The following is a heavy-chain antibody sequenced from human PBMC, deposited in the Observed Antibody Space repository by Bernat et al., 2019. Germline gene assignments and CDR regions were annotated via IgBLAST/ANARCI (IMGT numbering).Heavy chain of an antibody. Sequence: EVQLVESGGGLVQPGRSLRLSCTASGFTFGDYAMSWVRQAPGKGLEWVGFIRSKAYGGTTEYAASVKGRFTISRDDSKSIAYLQMNSLKTEDTAVYYCTRDRPAGYCGGDCYAFDIWGQGTMVTVSS. D-gene: IGHD2-21*02. CDR2: IRSKAYGGTT. CDR1: GFTFGDYA. CDR3: TRDRPAGYCGGDCYAFDI. J-gene: IGHJ3*02. V-gene: IGHV3-49*04.